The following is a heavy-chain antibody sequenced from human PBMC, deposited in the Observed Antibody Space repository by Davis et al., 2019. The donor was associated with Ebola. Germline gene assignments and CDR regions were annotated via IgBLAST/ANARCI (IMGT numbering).Heavy chain of an antibody. J-gene: IGHJ4*02. V-gene: IGHV3-66*01. CDR1: GFTVSSNY. D-gene: IGHD3-10*01. CDR3: ARDTRALVRGVSPFDC. Sequence: GGSLRLSCAVSGFTVSSNYMNWVRQAPGKGLEWVSIIYTGGNTYYADFVKGRFNISRDNSKNMVFLQMNSLRAEDTAVYYCARDTRALVRGVSPFDCWGQGTLVTVSS. CDR2: IYTGGNT.